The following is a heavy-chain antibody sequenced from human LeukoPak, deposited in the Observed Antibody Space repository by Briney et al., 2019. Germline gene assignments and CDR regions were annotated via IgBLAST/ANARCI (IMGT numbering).Heavy chain of an antibody. V-gene: IGHV5-51*01. CDR3: ARRSDFRNWFDP. CDR2: IYPGDSDT. J-gene: IGHJ5*02. D-gene: IGHD2-21*02. Sequence: GESLKISCKGSGYSFTNNWIGWVRRMPGRGLEWMGIIYPGDSDTRYSPSFQGQVTISADRSISTAYLQWNSLKASDTAMYYCARRSDFRNWFDPWGLGTLVTVSA. CDR1: GYSFTNNW.